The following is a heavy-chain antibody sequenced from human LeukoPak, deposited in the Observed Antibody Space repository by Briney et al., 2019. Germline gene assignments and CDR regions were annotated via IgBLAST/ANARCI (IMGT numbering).Heavy chain of an antibody. CDR1: GGSISSYY. J-gene: IGHJ4*02. Sequence: PSETLSLTCTVSGGSISSYYWSWIRQPPGKGLEWIGYIYYSGSTNYNPSLKSRVTISVDTSKNQFSLKLSSVTAADTAVYYCARWGEVRGYSYGYYFDYWGQGILVTVSS. V-gene: IGHV4-59*01. CDR2: IYYSGST. CDR3: ARWGEVRGYSYGYYFDY. D-gene: IGHD5-18*01.